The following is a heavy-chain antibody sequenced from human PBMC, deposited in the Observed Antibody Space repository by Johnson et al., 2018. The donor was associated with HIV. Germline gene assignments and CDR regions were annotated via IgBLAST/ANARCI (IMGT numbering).Heavy chain of an antibody. J-gene: IGHJ3*02. CDR2: ISYDGSNK. Sequence: QVQLVESGGGVVQPGRSLRLSCAASGFTFSSYGMHWVRQAPGKGLEWLAVISYDGSNKYYADSVKGRFTISRANSKNTLYLQMNSLKTEDTAMYYCTTGLTIYEVVPLDAVHILDQGTMVTVPS. D-gene: IGHD3-3*01. CDR1: GFTFSSYG. V-gene: IGHV3-30*03. CDR3: TTGLTIYEVVPLDAVHI.